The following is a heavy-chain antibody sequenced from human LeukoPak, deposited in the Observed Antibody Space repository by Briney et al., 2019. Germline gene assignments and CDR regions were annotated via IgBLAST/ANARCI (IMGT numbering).Heavy chain of an antibody. Sequence: GGSLRLSCAASGFTFSSYWMSWVRQAPGKGLEWVANIKQDGSEKYYVDSVKGRFTISRDNAKNSLYLQMNSLRAEDTAVYYCARGRLALEPHFDYWGQGTLVTVSS. J-gene: IGHJ4*02. CDR1: GFTFSSYW. CDR3: ARGRLALEPHFDY. D-gene: IGHD1-1*01. CDR2: IKQDGSEK. V-gene: IGHV3-7*01.